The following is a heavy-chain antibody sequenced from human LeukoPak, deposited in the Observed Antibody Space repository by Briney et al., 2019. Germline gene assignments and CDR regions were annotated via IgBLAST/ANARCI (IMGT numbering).Heavy chain of an antibody. CDR2: ISSSSSYI. Sequence: GGSLRLSCAASGFTFSSYSMNWVRQAPGKGLEWVSSISSSSSYIYYADSVKSRFTISRDNAKNSLYLQMNSLRAEDTAVYYCARMNWNSLDYWGQGTLVTVSS. V-gene: IGHV3-21*01. CDR3: ARMNWNSLDY. CDR1: GFTFSSYS. J-gene: IGHJ4*02. D-gene: IGHD1-7*01.